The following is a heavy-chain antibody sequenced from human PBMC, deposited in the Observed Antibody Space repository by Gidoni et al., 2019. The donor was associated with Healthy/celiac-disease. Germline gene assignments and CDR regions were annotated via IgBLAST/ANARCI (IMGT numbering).Heavy chain of an antibody. Sequence: QVQLVESGGGVVQPGWSLRLSCAASGFTFSSYGMHWVRQAPGKGLEWVAVISYDGSNKYYADSVKGRFTISRDNSKNTLYLQMNSLRAEDTAVYYCAKGDLAGNAWTHLDYWGQGTLVTVSS. V-gene: IGHV3-30*18. CDR1: GFTFSSYG. CDR2: ISYDGSNK. CDR3: AKGDLAGNAWTHLDY. J-gene: IGHJ4*02. D-gene: IGHD6-19*01.